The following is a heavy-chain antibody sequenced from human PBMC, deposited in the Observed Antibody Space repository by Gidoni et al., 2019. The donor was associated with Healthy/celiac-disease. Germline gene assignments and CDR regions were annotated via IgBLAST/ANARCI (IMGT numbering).Heavy chain of an antibody. D-gene: IGHD6-19*01. Sequence: EVQLVESGGGLVQPGGSLRLSCAASGFTFSSYRMSWVRQAPGKGREWVANIKQDGSEKYYVDSVKGRFTISRDNAKNSLYLQMNSLRAEDTAVYYCARQFSSGPTLGFDYWGQGTLVTVSS. CDR2: IKQDGSEK. J-gene: IGHJ4*02. CDR3: ARQFSSGPTLGFDY. V-gene: IGHV3-7*01. CDR1: GFTFSSYR.